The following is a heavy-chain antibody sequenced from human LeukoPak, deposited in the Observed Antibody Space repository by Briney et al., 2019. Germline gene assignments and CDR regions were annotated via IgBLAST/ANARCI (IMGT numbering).Heavy chain of an antibody. CDR2: ISSSSSTI. V-gene: IGHV3-48*02. CDR1: GFTFSSYS. Sequence: PGGSLGLSCAASGFTFSSYSMNWVRQAPGKGLEWVSYISSSSSTIYYADSVKGRFTISRDNAKNSLYLQMNSLRDEDTAVYYCAEGGYDFWSGYHKSFDYWGQGTLVTVSS. J-gene: IGHJ4*02. CDR3: AEGGYDFWSGYHKSFDY. D-gene: IGHD3-3*01.